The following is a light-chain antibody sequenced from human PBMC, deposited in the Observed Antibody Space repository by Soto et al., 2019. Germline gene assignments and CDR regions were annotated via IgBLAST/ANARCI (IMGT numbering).Light chain of an antibody. CDR3: QQANSFPIS. CDR1: QSISSY. CDR2: AAS. V-gene: IGKV1-39*01. Sequence: DIQMTQSTSSLSASVGDSVTITCRASQSISSYLNWYQQKPGKAPNLLIYAASTLQSGVPSRFSGSGSGTDFTLTISNLQPEDFATYYCQQANSFPISFGQGTRLEIK. J-gene: IGKJ5*01.